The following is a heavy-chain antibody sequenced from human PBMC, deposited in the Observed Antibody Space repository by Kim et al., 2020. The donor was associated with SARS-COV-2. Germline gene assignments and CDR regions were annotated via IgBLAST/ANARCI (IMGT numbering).Heavy chain of an antibody. J-gene: IGHJ6*02. CDR2: ISAYNGNT. CDR1: GYTFTSYG. D-gene: IGHD3-9*01. V-gene: IGHV1-18*01. Sequence: ASVKVSCKASGYTFTSYGISWVRQAPGQGLEWMGWISAYNGNTNYAQKLQGRVTMTTDTSTSTAYMELRSLRSDDTAVYYCARVLTGYYKRYYGMDVWGQGTTVTVSS. CDR3: ARVLTGYYKRYYGMDV.